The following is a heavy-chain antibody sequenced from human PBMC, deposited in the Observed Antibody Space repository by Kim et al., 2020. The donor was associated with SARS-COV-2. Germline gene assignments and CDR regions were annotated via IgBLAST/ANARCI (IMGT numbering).Heavy chain of an antibody. CDR3: ARAAIKDFDWLFP. J-gene: IGHJ5*02. CDR2: ISSSSSYI. V-gene: IGHV3-21*04. Sequence: GGSLRLSCAASGFTFSSYSMNWVRQAPGKGLEWVSSISSSSSYIYYADSVKGRFTISRDNAKNSLYLQMNSLRAEDTAVYYCARAAIKDFDWLFPWGQGTLVTVSS. CDR1: GFTFSSYS. D-gene: IGHD3-9*01.